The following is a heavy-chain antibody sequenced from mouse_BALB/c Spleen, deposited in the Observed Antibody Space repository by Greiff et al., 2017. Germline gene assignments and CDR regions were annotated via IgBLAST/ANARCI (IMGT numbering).Heavy chain of an antibody. Sequence: EVKVIESGGGLVQPGGSLKLSCAASGFDFSRYWMSWVRQAPGKGLEWIGEINPDSSTINYTPSLKDKFIISRDNAKNTLYLQMSKVRSEDTALYYCARGDYGYKAWFAYWGQGTLVTVSA. J-gene: IGHJ3*01. CDR2: INPDSSTI. CDR3: ARGDYGYKAWFAY. D-gene: IGHD1-2*01. CDR1: GFDFSRYW. V-gene: IGHV4-1*02.